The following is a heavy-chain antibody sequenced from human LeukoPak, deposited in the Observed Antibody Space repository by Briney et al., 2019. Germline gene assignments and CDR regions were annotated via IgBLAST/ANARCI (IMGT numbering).Heavy chain of an antibody. D-gene: IGHD1-26*01. V-gene: IGHV1-18*01. CDR1: GYTFTSYG. Sequence: ASVKVSCKASGYTFTSYGISWVRQAPGQGLEWMGWISAYNGNTNYAQKLQGRVTMTTDTSTSTAYMELRSLRSDDTAVYYCARYNLRSSPPIFDYWGQGTLVTVSS. J-gene: IGHJ4*02. CDR2: ISAYNGNT. CDR3: ARYNLRSSPPIFDY.